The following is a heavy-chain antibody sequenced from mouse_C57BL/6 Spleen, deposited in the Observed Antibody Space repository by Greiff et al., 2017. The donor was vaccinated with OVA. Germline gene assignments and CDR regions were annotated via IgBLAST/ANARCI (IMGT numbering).Heavy chain of an antibody. D-gene: IGHD6-5*01. CDR3: AKKGPIPMDY. Sequence: VKLMESGPGLVQPSQSLSITCTVSGFSLTSYGVHWVRQSPGKGLEWLGVIWRGGSTDYNAASMSRLSITKDNSKSQVFFKMNSLQADDTAIYYCAKKGPIPMDYWGQGTSVTVSS. CDR1: GFSLTSYG. J-gene: IGHJ4*01. V-gene: IGHV2-5*01. CDR2: IWRGGST.